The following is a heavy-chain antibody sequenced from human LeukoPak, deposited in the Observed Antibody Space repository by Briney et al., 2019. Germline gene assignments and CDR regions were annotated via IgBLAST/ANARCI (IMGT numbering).Heavy chain of an antibody. V-gene: IGHV1-2*02. CDR1: GYTFTGYY. CDR3: ARSQCSSTICYDWFDP. J-gene: IGHJ5*02. Sequence: ASVKVSCKASGYTFTGYYMHWVRQAPGQGLEWMGWINPNSGGTNYAQKFQGGVTMTRDTSISTAYMELSRLRSDDTAVYYCARSQCSSTICYDWFDPWGQGTLVTVSS. D-gene: IGHD2-2*01. CDR2: INPNSGGT.